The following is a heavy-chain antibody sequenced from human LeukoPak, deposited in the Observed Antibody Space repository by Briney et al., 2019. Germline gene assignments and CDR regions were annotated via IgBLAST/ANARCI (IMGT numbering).Heavy chain of an antibody. CDR1: GFTFSTYS. CDR3: ARASYYDFWSGYPEQNFDY. V-gene: IGHV3-48*02. D-gene: IGHD3-3*01. CDR2: ISSGSGTI. J-gene: IGHJ4*02. Sequence: QTGGSLRLSCAASGFTFSTYSMNWVRRAPGKGLEWVSYISSGSGTIYYADSVKGRFTISRDNAKNSLYLQMDSLRDEDTAVYYCARASYYDFWSGYPEQNFDYWGQGTLVTVSS.